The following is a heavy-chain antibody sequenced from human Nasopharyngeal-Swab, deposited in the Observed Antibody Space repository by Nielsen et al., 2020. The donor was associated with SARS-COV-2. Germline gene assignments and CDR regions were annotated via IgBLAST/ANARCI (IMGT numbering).Heavy chain of an antibody. Sequence: WIRQPPGKGLEWIGSIYYSGSAYYNPSLKSRVTISVDTSKIQFSRKLISVTAADTAVYYCASCLGDAFDIWGQGTMVTVSS. J-gene: IGHJ3*02. V-gene: IGHV4-39*01. CDR2: IYYSGSA. CDR3: ASCLGDAFDI.